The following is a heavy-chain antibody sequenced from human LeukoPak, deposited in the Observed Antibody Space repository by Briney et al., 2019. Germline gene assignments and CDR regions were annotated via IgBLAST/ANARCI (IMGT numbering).Heavy chain of an antibody. CDR2: LYAGGAT. J-gene: IGHJ4*02. CDR1: GFSVSGIH. D-gene: IGHD6-13*01. Sequence: PGGSLRLSCVASGFSVSGIHMNWVRQAPGKDLEWVSGLYAGGATYYADSMGGRFTISRDHSKNTLYLQMNSLRAEDTAVYYCAKNSSSWIDYWGQGTLVTVSS. CDR3: AKNSSSWIDY. V-gene: IGHV3-66*01.